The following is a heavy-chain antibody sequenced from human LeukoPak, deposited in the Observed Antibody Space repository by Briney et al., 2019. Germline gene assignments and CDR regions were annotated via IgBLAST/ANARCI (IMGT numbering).Heavy chain of an antibody. D-gene: IGHD6-13*01. CDR1: GYTFTGYY. J-gene: IGHJ4*02. CDR2: LSPNSGDT. V-gene: IGHV1-2*02. Sequence: ASVKVSCKASGYTFTGYYMHWVRQAPGQELEWMGWLSPNSGDTKFAQKFQGRVTMTRDTSISTAYMELSRLRSDDTAVYYCARAADISSWYLAYWGQGTLVTVSS. CDR3: ARAADISSWYLAY.